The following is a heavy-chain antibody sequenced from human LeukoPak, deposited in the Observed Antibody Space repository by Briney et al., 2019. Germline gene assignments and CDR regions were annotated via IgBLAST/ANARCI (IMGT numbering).Heavy chain of an antibody. CDR3: ARGVDTATVPYYYYYMDV. CDR2: INPNSGGT. J-gene: IGHJ6*03. CDR1: GYTFTGYY. V-gene: IGHV1-2*06. D-gene: IGHD5-18*01. Sequence: VASVKVSCKASGYTFTGYYMHWVRQAPGQGLEWMGRINPNSGGTNYAQNFQGRVTMTRDTSISTAYMELSRLRSDDTAVYYCARGVDTATVPYYYYYMDVWGKGTTVTVSS.